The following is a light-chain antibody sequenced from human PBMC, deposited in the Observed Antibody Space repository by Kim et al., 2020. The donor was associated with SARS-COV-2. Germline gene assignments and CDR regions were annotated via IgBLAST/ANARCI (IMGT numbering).Light chain of an antibody. CDR3: TSRDSSGYHGI. CDR1: SVRSQV. V-gene: IGLV3-19*01. Sequence: LGQTDTMKCQRNSVRSQVAVGDQQSPGQSHVLVLKGRNSRHSGIPDRCSGSRSEDTASLTITGAQAEDEADYYCTSRDSSGYHGICGGGTQLTVL. CDR2: GRN. J-gene: IGLJ2*01.